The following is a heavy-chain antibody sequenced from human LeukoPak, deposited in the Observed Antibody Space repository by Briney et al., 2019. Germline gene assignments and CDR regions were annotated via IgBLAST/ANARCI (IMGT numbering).Heavy chain of an antibody. V-gene: IGHV1-8*01. D-gene: IGHD2/OR15-2a*01. CDR1: GYTFTSYD. J-gene: IGHJ3*02. Sequence: ASVKVSCKASGYTFTSYDIDWVRQATGQGLEWMGWMNPNSGNTGYAQKFQGRVTITADKSTSTAYMELSSLRSEDTAVYYCARDLLGAFDIWGQGTMVTVSS. CDR3: ARDLLGAFDI. CDR2: MNPNSGNT.